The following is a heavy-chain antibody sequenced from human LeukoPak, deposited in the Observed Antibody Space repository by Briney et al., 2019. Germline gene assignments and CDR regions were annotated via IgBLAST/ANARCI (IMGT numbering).Heavy chain of an antibody. Sequence: GGSLRLSCSASRFTFSSYAIHWVRQAPGKGLEYVSAISSNGGSTYYADSVKGRFTISRDNSKNTLYLQMSSLRAEDTAVYYCVKDQGLRYFDWLLSWGQGTLVTVSS. CDR3: VKDQGLRYFDWLLS. CDR2: ISSNGGST. D-gene: IGHD3-9*01. V-gene: IGHV3-64D*06. J-gene: IGHJ5*02. CDR1: RFTFSSYA.